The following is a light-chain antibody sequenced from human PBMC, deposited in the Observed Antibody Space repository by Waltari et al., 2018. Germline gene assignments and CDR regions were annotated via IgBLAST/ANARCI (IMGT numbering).Light chain of an antibody. CDR1: QSVSSD. CDR3: QQYNKWPPGT. J-gene: IGKJ1*01. Sequence: EVVLTQSPATLSVSLGERATLSCRASQSVSSDLAWYQQKPGRAPRVIIHGASIRATGIPARFSGSGSGTEFTLTISSLQSEDSAVYYCQQYNKWPPGTFGQGTKVEIK. CDR2: GAS. V-gene: IGKV3-15*01.